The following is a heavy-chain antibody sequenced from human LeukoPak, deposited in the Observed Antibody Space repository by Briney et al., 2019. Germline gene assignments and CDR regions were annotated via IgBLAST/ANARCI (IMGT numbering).Heavy chain of an antibody. CDR3: AKDSSGYFDY. D-gene: IGHD6-19*01. CDR1: GFTFSSYA. Sequence: GGSLRLSCAASGFTFSSYATSWVRQAPGKGLEWVSAISGSGGSTYYADSVKGRSTISRDNSKNTLYLQMNSLRAEDTAVYYCAKDSSGYFDYWGQGTLVTVSS. V-gene: IGHV3-23*01. J-gene: IGHJ4*02. CDR2: ISGSGGST.